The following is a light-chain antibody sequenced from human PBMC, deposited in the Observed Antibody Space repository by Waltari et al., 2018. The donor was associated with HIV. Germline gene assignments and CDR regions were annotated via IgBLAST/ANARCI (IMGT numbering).Light chain of an antibody. CDR1: NIGSQS. CDR3: QVGDTNTDQYVI. V-gene: IGLV3-21*01. CDR2: HDT. Sequence: SYVLTQSPSVSVAPGKTARITCGGQNIGSQSVNWYQQQPGPAPVMVIYHDTDRPSGIPDRSSGSNSDDTATLAIRRVEAWDEADYYCQVGDTNTDQYVIFGGGTNLAV. J-gene: IGLJ2*01.